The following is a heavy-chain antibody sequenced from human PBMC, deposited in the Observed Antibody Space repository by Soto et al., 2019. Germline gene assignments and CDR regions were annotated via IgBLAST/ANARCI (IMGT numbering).Heavy chain of an antibody. J-gene: IGHJ4*02. D-gene: IGHD1-7*01. CDR1: GYTFTGYY. Sequence: QVQLVQSGAEVKDSGASVKVSCKASGYTFTGYYIHWVRQAPGQGLEWVGEISPKSGGNRYAQKFQGRVTMTKYTSINTVYMELSNLSPDDTAVYYCGRGRSGELVVFYWGQGTLVTVHS. V-gene: IGHV1-2*02. CDR2: ISPKSGGN. CDR3: GRGRSGELVVFY.